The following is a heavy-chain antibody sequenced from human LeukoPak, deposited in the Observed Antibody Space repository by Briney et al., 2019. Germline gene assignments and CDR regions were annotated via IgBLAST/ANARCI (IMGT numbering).Heavy chain of an antibody. D-gene: IGHD3-22*01. V-gene: IGHV1-69*04. J-gene: IGHJ4*02. CDR2: IIPIFGIA. CDR1: GGTFSSYA. Sequence: SVKVSCKASGGTFSSYAISWVRQAPGQGLEWMGRIIPIFGIANYAQKFQGRVTITADKSTSTAYMELSSLRSEDTAVYYCARAQGYYYDSSAYLDYWGQGTLVTVSS. CDR3: ARAQGYYYDSSAYLDY.